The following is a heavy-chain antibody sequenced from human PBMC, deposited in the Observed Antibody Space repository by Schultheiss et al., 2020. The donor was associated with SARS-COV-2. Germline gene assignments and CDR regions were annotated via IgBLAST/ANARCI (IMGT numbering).Heavy chain of an antibody. CDR3: TSPIDY. Sequence: GESLKISCAASGFTFSGSAMHWVRQASGKGLEWVGRIRSKANSYATAYAASVKGRFTISRDDSKNTAYLQMNSLKTEDTAVYYCTSPIDYWGQGTLVTVSS. V-gene: IGHV3-73*01. CDR2: IRSKANSYAT. CDR1: GFTFSGSA. J-gene: IGHJ4*02.